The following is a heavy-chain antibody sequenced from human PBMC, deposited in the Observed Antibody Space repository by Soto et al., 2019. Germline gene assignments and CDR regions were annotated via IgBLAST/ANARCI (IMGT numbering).Heavy chain of an antibody. D-gene: IGHD5-12*01. CDR2: ISWNSGSI. CDR1: GFTFDDYA. V-gene: IGHV3-9*01. CDR3: AKDSDGYIVATTKIDY. J-gene: IGHJ4*02. Sequence: GGSLRLSCAASGFTFDDYAMHWVRQAPGKGLEWVSGISWNSGSIGYADSVKGRFTISRDNAKNSLYLQMNSLRAEDTALYYCAKDSDGYIVATTKIDYWGQGTLVTVSS.